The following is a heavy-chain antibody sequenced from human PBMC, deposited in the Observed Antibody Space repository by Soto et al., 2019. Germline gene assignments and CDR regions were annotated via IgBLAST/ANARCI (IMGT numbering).Heavy chain of an antibody. V-gene: IGHV3-30-3*01. CDR1: GFTFSSYA. J-gene: IGHJ6*02. CDR3: ARSGTGGYYYGMDV. Sequence: QVQLVESGGGVVQPGRSLRLSCAASGFTFSSYAMHWVRQAPGKGLEWVAVISYDGSNKYYADSVKGRFTISRDNSKNPLYLQMTSLRAEDTAVYYCARSGTGGYYYGMDVWGQGTTVTVSS. D-gene: IGHD3-10*01. CDR2: ISYDGSNK.